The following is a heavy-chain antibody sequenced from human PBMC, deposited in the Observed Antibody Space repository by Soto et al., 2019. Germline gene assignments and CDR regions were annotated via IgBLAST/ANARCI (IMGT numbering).Heavy chain of an antibody. CDR1: GFTFSSYG. Sequence: QVQLVESGGGVVQPGRSLRLSCAASGFTFSSYGMHWVRQAPGKGLEWVAVISYDGSNKYYADSVKGRFTISRDNSKNTLYLQMNSLRAEDTAVYYCAKDVGVGDSSGPTGPLDYWGQGTLVTVSS. CDR2: ISYDGSNK. J-gene: IGHJ4*02. D-gene: IGHD3-22*01. CDR3: AKDVGVGDSSGPTGPLDY. V-gene: IGHV3-30*18.